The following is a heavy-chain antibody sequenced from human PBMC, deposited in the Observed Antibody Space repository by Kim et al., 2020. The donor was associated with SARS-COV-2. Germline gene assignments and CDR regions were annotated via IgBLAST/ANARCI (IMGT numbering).Heavy chain of an antibody. V-gene: IGHV3-48*04. CDR1: GFTFSSYS. D-gene: IGHD1-1*01. Sequence: GGSLRLSCAASGFTFSSYSMNWVRQAPGKGLEWVSYVSSGSGTIYYADSVKGRFTISRDNAKNSLYLQMNSLRAEDTAVYYCARDPQVGTSPFDYWGQGTLVTVSS. CDR2: VSSGSGTI. CDR3: ARDPQVGTSPFDY. J-gene: IGHJ4*02.